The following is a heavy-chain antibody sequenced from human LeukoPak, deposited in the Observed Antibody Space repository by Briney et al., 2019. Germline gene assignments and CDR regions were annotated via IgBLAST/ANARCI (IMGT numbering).Heavy chain of an antibody. Sequence: PGGSLRLSCAASGFTFSSYWMHWVRQAPGKGRVWVSRINSDGSSTSYADSVKGRFTISRDNAKNTLYLQMNSLRVEDTAVYYCARDLELVYYDSSGYDYWGQGTLVTVSS. CDR2: INSDGSST. V-gene: IGHV3-74*01. CDR3: ARDLELVYYDSSGYDY. J-gene: IGHJ4*02. CDR1: GFTFSSYW. D-gene: IGHD3-22*01.